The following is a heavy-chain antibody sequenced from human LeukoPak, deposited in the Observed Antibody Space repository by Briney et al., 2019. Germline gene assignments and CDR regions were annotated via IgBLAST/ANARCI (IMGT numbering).Heavy chain of an antibody. CDR3: ARRWRYGDYNMNYFDY. V-gene: IGHV1-46*01. Sequence: GASVKVSCKASGYTFTSYCMHWVRQAPGQGLEWMGIINPSGGSTSYAQKFQGRVTMTRDTSTSTVYMELSSLRSEDTAVYYCARRWRYGDYNMNYFDYWGQGTLVTVSS. D-gene: IGHD4-17*01. J-gene: IGHJ4*02. CDR2: INPSGGST. CDR1: GYTFTSYC.